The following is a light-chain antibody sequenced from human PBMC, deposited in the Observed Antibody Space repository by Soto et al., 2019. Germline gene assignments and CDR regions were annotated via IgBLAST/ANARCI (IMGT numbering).Light chain of an antibody. J-gene: IGLJ7*01. CDR2: SNN. CDR3: AAWDDSLNGPWV. Sequence: QSVLTQPPSASGTPGQRVTISCSGTSSTIGSNTVHWYQQLPGTGPKLLIYSNNQRPSEVPDRFSGSKSGTSASLAISGLQSEDAADYYCAAWDDSLNGPWVFGGGTQLTVL. V-gene: IGLV1-44*01. CDR1: SSTIGSNT.